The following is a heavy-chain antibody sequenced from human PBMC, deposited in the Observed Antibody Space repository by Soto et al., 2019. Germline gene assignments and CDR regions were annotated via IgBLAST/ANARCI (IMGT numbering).Heavy chain of an antibody. CDR1: GFTFSNYA. V-gene: IGHV3-23*01. D-gene: IGHD3-10*01. CDR2: ISRGGVY. J-gene: IGHJ4*02. CDR3: VKGIAMVPGVIMTPSPFDY. Sequence: PGGSLRLSSAALGFTFSNYAMNWVRLAPGEGLEWVSAISRGGVYKYAYSAQGRFTISRDNSKNTRYLQMNSLRAEGTAVYCRVKGIAMVPGVIMTPSPFDYWGQGA.